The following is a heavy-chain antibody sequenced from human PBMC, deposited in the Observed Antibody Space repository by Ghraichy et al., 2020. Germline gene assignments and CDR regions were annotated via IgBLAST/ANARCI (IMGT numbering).Heavy chain of an antibody. J-gene: IGHJ4*02. CDR3: AHRYGARKESGEGYYADYFDF. Sequence: SGPTLVKPTQTLTLTCTFSGFSLSSAGVGVGWIRQPPGKAVECLALIYWDDDKRYRPSLKSRLAITKDTSKNQVVLTMTNMDPVDTATYYCAHRYGARKESGEGYYADYFDFWGQGTLVAVSS. CDR1: GFSLSSAGVG. D-gene: IGHD3-22*01. V-gene: IGHV2-5*02. CDR2: IYWDDDK.